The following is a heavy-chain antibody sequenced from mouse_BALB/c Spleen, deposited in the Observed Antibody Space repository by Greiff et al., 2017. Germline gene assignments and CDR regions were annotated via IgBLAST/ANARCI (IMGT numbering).Heavy chain of an antibody. CDR3: ARYGRQLGLCDY. J-gene: IGHJ2*01. CDR1: GYTFTNYW. D-gene: IGHD3-2*01. V-gene: IGHV1-63*02. CDR2: IYPGGGYT. Sequence: QVQLQQSGPELVKPGALVKISCKASGYTFTNYWLGWVKQRPGHGLEWIGDIYPGGGYTNYNEKFKGKATLTADTSSSTAYMQLSSLTSEDSAFYGCARYGRQLGLCDYWGQGTTLTVAS.